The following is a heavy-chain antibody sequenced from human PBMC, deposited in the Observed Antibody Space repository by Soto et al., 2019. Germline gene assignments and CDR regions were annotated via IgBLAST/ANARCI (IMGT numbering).Heavy chain of an antibody. Sequence: APAKVSCKASGYTFTSYGISWVRQAPGQGLEWMGWISAYNGNTNYAQKLQGRVTMTTDTSTSTAYMELRSLRSDDTAVYYCARGTRVYYYDSSGPLDYWGQGTLVTVSS. CDR2: ISAYNGNT. V-gene: IGHV1-18*01. CDR1: GYTFTSYG. D-gene: IGHD3-22*01. CDR3: ARGTRVYYYDSSGPLDY. J-gene: IGHJ4*02.